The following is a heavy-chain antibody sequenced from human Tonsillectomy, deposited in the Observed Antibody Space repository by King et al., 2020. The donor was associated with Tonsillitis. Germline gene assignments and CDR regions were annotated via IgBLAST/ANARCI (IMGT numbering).Heavy chain of an antibody. CDR3: ARGAKHDITFTYFYF. CDR1: RFIFSNFW. CDR2: INSDGSST. V-gene: IGHV3-74*01. D-gene: IGHD3-9*01. Sequence: VQLVESGGGLVQPGGSLRLSCVASRFIFSNFWMHWVRQDPGKGLVWVSRINSDGSSTDYAGYVKGRFTTSRDNAKDTLYLEMKSLRAGDTALYYCARGAKHDITFTYFYFWGPGSLVTVSS. J-gene: IGHJ4*02.